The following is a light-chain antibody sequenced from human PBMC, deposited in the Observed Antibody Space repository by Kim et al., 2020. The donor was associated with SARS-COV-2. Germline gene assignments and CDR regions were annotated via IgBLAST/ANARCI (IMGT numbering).Light chain of an antibody. CDR3: AAWDDSLNGVM. V-gene: IGLV1-44*01. CDR1: SSNIESHT. CDR2: SDD. Sequence: GERVTISCSGSSSNIESHTVNWYHHHPGTAPKLLSHSDDQRPSGVPDRFSASKSGTSASLAISGFQSEDEGDYYCAAWDDSLNGVMFGGGTQLTVL. J-gene: IGLJ3*02.